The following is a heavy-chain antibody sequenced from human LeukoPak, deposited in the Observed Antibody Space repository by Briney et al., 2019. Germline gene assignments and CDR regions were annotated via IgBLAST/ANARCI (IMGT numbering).Heavy chain of an antibody. CDR3: ARDGFSSSWYGRALDY. J-gene: IGHJ4*02. Sequence: PGGSLRLSCAASGFSSYGMHWVRQAPGKGLEWVAVIWYDESSKYYADSVKGRFTISRDNSRNTLYLQMNSLRAEDTAVYYCARDGFSSSWYGRALDYWGQGTLVTVSS. CDR1: GFSSYG. D-gene: IGHD6-13*01. V-gene: IGHV3-33*01. CDR2: IWYDESSK.